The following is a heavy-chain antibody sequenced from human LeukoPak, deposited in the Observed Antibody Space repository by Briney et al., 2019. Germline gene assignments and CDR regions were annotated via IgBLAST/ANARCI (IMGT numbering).Heavy chain of an antibody. J-gene: IGHJ4*02. Sequence: GGSLRLSCAASGFTFSIYSMNWVRQAPGKGLEWVSSITSRSTYIYYAGSVKGRFTVSRDNAKNSLYLQMNSLRAEDTAVYYCARDRVLQLWLPFDYWGQGTLVTVSS. CDR1: GFTFSIYS. D-gene: IGHD5-18*01. V-gene: IGHV3-21*01. CDR2: ITSRSTYI. CDR3: ARDRVLQLWLPFDY.